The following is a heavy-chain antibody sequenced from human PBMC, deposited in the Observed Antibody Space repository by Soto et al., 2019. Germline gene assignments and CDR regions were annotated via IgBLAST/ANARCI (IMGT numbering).Heavy chain of an antibody. D-gene: IGHD3-22*01. CDR3: ASGYYYDSSGYLYYYGMDV. CDR2: IIPIFGTA. J-gene: IGHJ6*02. Sequence: QVQLVQSGAEVKKPGSSVKVSCKASGGTFSSYAISWVRQAPGQGLEWMGGIIPIFGTANYAQKFQGRVTITANESTSTAYMELSSLRSEDTAVYYCASGYYYDSSGYLYYYGMDVWGQGTTVTVSS. CDR1: GGTFSSYA. V-gene: IGHV1-69*01.